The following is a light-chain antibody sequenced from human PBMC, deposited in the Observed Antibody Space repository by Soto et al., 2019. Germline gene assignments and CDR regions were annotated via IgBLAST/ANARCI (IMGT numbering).Light chain of an antibody. CDR3: QQLNGSPWT. CDR2: GAS. J-gene: IGKJ1*01. V-gene: IGKV1-9*01. CDR1: PAIASF. Sequence: IPLTQSPSSLSASVGDRVTITCRASPAIASFLAWYQQKPGTAPKLLIYGASTLQSGVPSRFSGSRSGTDYTLTIASLQPEDFATYYCQQLNGSPWTFGQGTKVEIK.